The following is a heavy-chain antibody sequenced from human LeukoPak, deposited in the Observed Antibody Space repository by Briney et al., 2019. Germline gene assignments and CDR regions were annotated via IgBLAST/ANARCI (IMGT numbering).Heavy chain of an antibody. Sequence: ASVKVSCKASGGTFSSYAISWVRQAPGQGLEWMGGIIPIFGTANYAQKFQGRVTITTDESTSTAYMELSSLRSEDTAVYYCAKVVAAAGTGEYFQHWGQGTLVTVSS. CDR2: IIPIFGTA. V-gene: IGHV1-69*05. CDR3: AKVVAAAGTGEYFQH. CDR1: GGTFSSYA. D-gene: IGHD6-13*01. J-gene: IGHJ1*01.